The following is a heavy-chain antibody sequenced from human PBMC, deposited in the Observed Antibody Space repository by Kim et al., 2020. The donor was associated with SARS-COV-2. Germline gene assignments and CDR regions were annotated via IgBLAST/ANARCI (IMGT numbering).Heavy chain of an antibody. CDR3: ARHGTSSGRYIVY. CDR1: GYSFTSYW. Sequence: GESLKISCKASGYSFTSYWIGWVRQIPGKGLEWMGIIYPDDSDTKYSPSFQGQVTISADKSITTAYLQWNSLEASDTAFYYCARHGTSSGRYIVYWGQGTLVTVSS. J-gene: IGHJ4*02. CDR2: IYPDDSDT. V-gene: IGHV5-51*01. D-gene: IGHD6-19*01.